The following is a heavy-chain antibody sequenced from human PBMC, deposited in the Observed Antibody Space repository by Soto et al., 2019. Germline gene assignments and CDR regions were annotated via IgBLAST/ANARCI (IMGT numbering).Heavy chain of an antibody. CDR3: ARDPTATRHGMDV. D-gene: IGHD1-26*01. V-gene: IGHV3-53*01. CDR2: IYSGGRT. CDR1: GFTVSSNY. Sequence: PGGSLRLSCAASGFTVSSNYMSWVRQAPGKGLEWVSVIYSGGRTYYADSVRGRFTISRDNYKNTMYLQMKSLRDEDTAVYYCARDPTATRHGMDVWGQGNTVTVSS. J-gene: IGHJ6*02.